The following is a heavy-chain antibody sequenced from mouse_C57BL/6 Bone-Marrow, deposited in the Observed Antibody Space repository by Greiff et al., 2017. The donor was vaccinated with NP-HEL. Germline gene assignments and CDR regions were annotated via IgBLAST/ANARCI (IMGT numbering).Heavy chain of an antibody. V-gene: IGHV1-50*01. D-gene: IGHD3-2*02. Sequence: QVQLQQPGAELVKPGASVKLSCKASGYTFTSYWMQWVKQRPGQGLEWIGEIDPSDSYTNYNQKFKGKATLTVDTSSSTAYMQLSSLTSEDSAVYYCARRALGSSGPWFAYWGQGTLVTVSA. CDR3: ARRALGSSGPWFAY. J-gene: IGHJ3*01. CDR1: GYTFTSYW. CDR2: IDPSDSYT.